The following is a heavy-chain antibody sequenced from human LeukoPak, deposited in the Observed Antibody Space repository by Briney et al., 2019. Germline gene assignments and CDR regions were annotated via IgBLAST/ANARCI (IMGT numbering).Heavy chain of an antibody. CDR2: IYTSGST. J-gene: IGHJ6*03. CDR3: ARDGKGDFWSGYYSYYYYYMDV. Sequence: SETLSLTCTVSGGPISSYYWSWIRQPAGKGLEWIGRIYTSGSTNYNPSLKSRVTMSVDTSKNQFSLKLSSVTAADTAVYYCARDGKGDFWSGYYSYYYYYMDVWGKGTTVTVSS. D-gene: IGHD3-3*01. CDR1: GGPISSYY. V-gene: IGHV4-4*07.